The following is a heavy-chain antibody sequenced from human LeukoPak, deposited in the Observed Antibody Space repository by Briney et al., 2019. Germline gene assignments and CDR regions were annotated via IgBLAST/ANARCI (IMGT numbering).Heavy chain of an antibody. D-gene: IGHD1-26*01. CDR2: ISYDGSNK. Sequence: GGSLRLSCAASGFTFSSYGMHWVRQAPGKGLEWVAVISYDGSNKYYADSVKGRFAISRDNSKNTLYLQMNSLRAEDTAVYYCAKRIVGPYFYYFDYWGQGTLVTVSS. J-gene: IGHJ4*02. V-gene: IGHV3-30*18. CDR1: GFTFSSYG. CDR3: AKRIVGPYFYYFDY.